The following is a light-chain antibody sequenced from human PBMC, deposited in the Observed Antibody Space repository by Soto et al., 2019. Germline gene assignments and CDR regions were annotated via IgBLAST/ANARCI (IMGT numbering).Light chain of an antibody. J-gene: IGLJ1*01. CDR3: NSYTTSSTYV. V-gene: IGLV2-14*01. CDR1: SSDFGAYNY. CDR2: EVN. Sequence: SVLTQPASVSGSPGQSITISCTGTSSDFGAYNYVSWYQQHPGKAPKLMIYEVNTRPSGVSSRFSGSKSGNTASLTISGLEAEDEADYYCNSYTTSSTYVFGTGTKLTVL.